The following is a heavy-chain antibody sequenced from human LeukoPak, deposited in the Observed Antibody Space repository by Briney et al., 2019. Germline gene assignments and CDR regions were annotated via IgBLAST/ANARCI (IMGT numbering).Heavy chain of an antibody. CDR1: GGSISSYY. D-gene: IGHD4-17*01. CDR3: ARGITVTTPWDWYFDL. J-gene: IGHJ2*01. V-gene: IGHV4-59*01. Sequence: SETLSLTCAVSGGSISSYYWSWIRQPPGKGLEWIGYIYYSGSTNYNPSLKSRVTISVDTSKNQFSLKLSSVTAADTAVYYCARGITVTTPWDWYFDLWGRGTLVTVSS. CDR2: IYYSGST.